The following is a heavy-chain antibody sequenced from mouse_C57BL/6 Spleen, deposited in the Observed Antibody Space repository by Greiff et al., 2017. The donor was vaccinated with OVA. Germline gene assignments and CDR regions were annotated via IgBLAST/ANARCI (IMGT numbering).Heavy chain of an antibody. CDR2: IRSKSNNYAT. CDR1: GFSFTTYA. J-gene: IGHJ4*01. V-gene: IGHV10-1*01. CDR3: VRHERVYDYAMDY. D-gene: IGHD2-3*01. Sequence: EVQVVESGGGLVQPKGSLKLSCAASGFSFTTYAMNWVRQAPGQGLEWVARIRSKSNNYATYYADSVKDRFTISRDDSESMLYRQMNNLKTEDTAMYDCVRHERVYDYAMDYWGQGTSVTVSS.